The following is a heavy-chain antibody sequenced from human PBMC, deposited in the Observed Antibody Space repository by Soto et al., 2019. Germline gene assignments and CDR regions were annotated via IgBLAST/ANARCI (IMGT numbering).Heavy chain of an antibody. CDR1: GYIFTNYY. J-gene: IGHJ5*02. CDR2: INAGGGYT. CDR3: TRGGAIVVMTAPFDL. Sequence: ASVKVSCKASGYIFTNYYMHWVRQAPGQGLEWMGTINAGGGYTTYAQRFQGRVTMTRDTSTSTVSMELSSLRYEDTALYYCTRGGAIVVMTAPFDLWGQGTLVTVS. V-gene: IGHV1-46*03. D-gene: IGHD2-21*02.